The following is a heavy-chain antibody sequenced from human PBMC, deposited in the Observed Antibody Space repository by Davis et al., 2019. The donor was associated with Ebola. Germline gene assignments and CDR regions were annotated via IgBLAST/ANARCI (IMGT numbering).Heavy chain of an antibody. J-gene: IGHJ6*02. V-gene: IGHV3-30-3*01. CDR2: ISYDGSNK. CDR1: GFTFSSYA. D-gene: IGHD1-26*01. CDR3: AKDREWESGHYYGMDV. Sequence: GESLKISCAASGFTFSSYAMHWVRQAPGKGLEWVAVISYDGSNKYYADSVKGRFTISRDNSKNTLYLQMNSLRAEDTAVYYCAKDREWESGHYYGMDVWGQGTTVTVSS.